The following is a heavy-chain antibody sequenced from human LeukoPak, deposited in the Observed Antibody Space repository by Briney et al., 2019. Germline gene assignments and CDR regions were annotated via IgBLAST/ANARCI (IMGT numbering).Heavy chain of an antibody. J-gene: IGHJ4*02. CDR2: ISYSGST. CDR3: ARHQGSSWHLNY. Sequence: SETLSLTCTVSGGSISGYYWSWIRQPPGKGLEWIGYISYSGSTNYNPSLKSRLTISVATSRNQFSLKLSSVTAADTAVYYCARHQGSSWHLNYWGQGTLVTVSS. D-gene: IGHD6-13*01. V-gene: IGHV4-59*08. CDR1: GGSISGYY.